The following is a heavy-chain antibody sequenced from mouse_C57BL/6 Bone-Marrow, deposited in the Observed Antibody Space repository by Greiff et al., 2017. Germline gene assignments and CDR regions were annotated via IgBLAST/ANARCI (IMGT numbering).Heavy chain of an antibody. CDR3: GDMYD. CDR2: INPNNGGT. V-gene: IGHV1-26*01. Sequence: EVQLQQSGPELVKPGASVKISCKASGYTFTDYYMNWVKQSPGKSLEWIGDINPNNGGTSYNQKFKGKATLTVDKSSTTAYLELRSLTAEDSAVYYCGDMYDWGQGTSGTVSS. CDR1: GYTFTDYY. J-gene: IGHJ4*01.